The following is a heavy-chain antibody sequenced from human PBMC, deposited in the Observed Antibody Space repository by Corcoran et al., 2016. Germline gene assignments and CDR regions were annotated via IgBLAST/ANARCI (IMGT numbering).Heavy chain of an antibody. Sequence: QVQLQESGPGLVKPSETLSLTCTVSGDSVSSGTHYWSWIRQPPGGGLEWIGYISNSGSTNYNPSVKSRVTISVDMSKNQFSLILNSVTAADTAVDYCARTPRNGYPDDAFESWGQGTMVTVSS. CDR3: ARTPRNGYPDDAFES. CDR2: ISNSGST. CDR1: GDSVSSGTHY. J-gene: IGHJ3*02. V-gene: IGHV4-61*01. D-gene: IGHD3-22*01.